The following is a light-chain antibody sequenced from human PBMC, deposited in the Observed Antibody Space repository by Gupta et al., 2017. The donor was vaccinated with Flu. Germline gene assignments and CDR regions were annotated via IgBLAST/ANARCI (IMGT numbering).Light chain of an antibody. V-gene: IGKV3-11*01. J-gene: IGKJ2*01. CDR1: QSVSSY. Sequence: EIVLTQSPATLSLSPGERATLSCRASQSVSSYLAWYQQKPGQAPRLLIYDASNRATGIPARFSCSGSGTDFPLTISSLEPEDFAVYYCQQRSNWPRLYTFGQGTXLEIK. CDR3: QQRSNWPRLYT. CDR2: DAS.